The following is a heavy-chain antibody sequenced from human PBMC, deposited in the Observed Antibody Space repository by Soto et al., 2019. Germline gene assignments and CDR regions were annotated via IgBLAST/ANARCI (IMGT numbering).Heavy chain of an antibody. D-gene: IGHD6-19*01. J-gene: IGHJ6*02. V-gene: IGHV1-46*01. CDR1: GYTFTSYY. CDR2: INPSGGST. CDR3: ARDYAPVAGTHYYGMDV. Sequence: VSCKASGYTFTSYYMHWVRQAPGQGLEWMGIINPSGGSTSYAQKFQGRVTMTRDTSTSTVYMELSSLRSEDTAVYYCARDYAPVAGTHYYGMDVWGQGTTVTVSS.